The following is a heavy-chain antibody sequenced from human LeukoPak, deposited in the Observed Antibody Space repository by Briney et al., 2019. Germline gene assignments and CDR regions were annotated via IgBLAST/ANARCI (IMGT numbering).Heavy chain of an antibody. CDR3: ARAGYSSSWHARGGDYFDY. Sequence: SETLSLTCTVSGGSISSSSYYWGWIRQPPGKGLEWIGSIYYSGSTYYNPSLKSRVTISVDTSKNQFSLKLSSVTAADTAVYYCARAGYSSSWHARGGDYFDYWGQGTLVTVSS. CDR1: GGSISSSSYY. J-gene: IGHJ4*02. CDR2: IYYSGST. V-gene: IGHV4-39*07. D-gene: IGHD6-13*01.